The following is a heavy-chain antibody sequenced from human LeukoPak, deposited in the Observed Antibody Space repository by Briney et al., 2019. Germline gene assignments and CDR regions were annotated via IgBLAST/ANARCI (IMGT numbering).Heavy chain of an antibody. CDR1: GYTFTGYY. CDR3: ARDSSPTLGTMVRGVLDY. Sequence: ASVKVSCKASGYTFTGYYMHWVRQAPGQGLEWMGIINPSGGSTSYAQKFQGRVTMTRDMSTSTVYMELSSLRSEDTAVYYCARDSSPTLGTMVRGVLDYWGQGTLVTVSS. V-gene: IGHV1-46*01. J-gene: IGHJ4*02. CDR2: INPSGGST. D-gene: IGHD3-10*01.